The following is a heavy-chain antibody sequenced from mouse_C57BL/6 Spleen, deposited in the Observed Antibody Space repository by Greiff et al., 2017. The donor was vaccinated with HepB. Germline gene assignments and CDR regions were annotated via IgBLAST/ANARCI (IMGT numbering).Heavy chain of an antibody. Sequence: VQLKESGGDLVKPGGSLKLSCAASGFTFSSYGMSWVRQTPDKRLEWVATISSGGSYTYYPDSVKGRFTISRDNAKNTLYLQMSSLKSEDTAMYYCARQGTGKGYFDVWGTGTTVTVSS. CDR1: GFTFSSYG. D-gene: IGHD4-1*01. CDR2: ISSGGSYT. J-gene: IGHJ1*03. V-gene: IGHV5-6*01. CDR3: ARQGTGKGYFDV.